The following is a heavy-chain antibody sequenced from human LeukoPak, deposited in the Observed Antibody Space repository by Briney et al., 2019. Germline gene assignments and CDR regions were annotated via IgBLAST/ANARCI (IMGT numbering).Heavy chain of an antibody. CDR1: GGSISSHY. D-gene: IGHD3-22*01. Sequence: PSETLSLTCTVSGGSISSHYWSWIRQPAGKGLEWIGRVYTSGSTNDNPSLKSRVTMSLDTSKNQFSLTLTSVSAADTAVYYCARGNEYLHSSGHYHVGTCDIWGQGTKVTVSS. CDR3: ARGNEYLHSSGHYHVGTCDI. V-gene: IGHV4-4*07. J-gene: IGHJ3*02. CDR2: VYTSGST.